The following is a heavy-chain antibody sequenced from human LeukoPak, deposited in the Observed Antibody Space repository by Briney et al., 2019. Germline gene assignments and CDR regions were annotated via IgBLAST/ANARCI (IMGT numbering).Heavy chain of an antibody. D-gene: IGHD3-3*01. Sequence: GGSLRLSCAASGFTFSSFAMSRVRQAPGKVLEWVSAISGSGGSTYYADSVKGRFTISRDNSKNTLYLQMNSLRAEDTAVYYCAKDGGLTIFDYWGQGTLVTVSS. J-gene: IGHJ4*02. CDR1: GFTFSSFA. V-gene: IGHV3-23*01. CDR3: AKDGGLTIFDY. CDR2: ISGSGGST.